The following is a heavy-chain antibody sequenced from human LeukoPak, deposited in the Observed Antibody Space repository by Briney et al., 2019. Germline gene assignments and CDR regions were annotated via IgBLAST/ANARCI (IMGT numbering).Heavy chain of an antibody. D-gene: IGHD3-9*01. J-gene: IGHJ4*02. V-gene: IGHV3-23*01. CDR3: AKWGDYDILTGYYDSDY. Sequence: DDSTYYADSVKGRFTISRDNSKNTLYLQMNSLRAEDTAVYYCAKWGDYDILTGYYDSDYWGQGTLVTVSS. CDR2: DDST.